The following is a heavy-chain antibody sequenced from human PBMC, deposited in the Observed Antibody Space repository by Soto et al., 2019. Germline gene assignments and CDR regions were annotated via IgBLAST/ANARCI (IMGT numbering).Heavy chain of an antibody. J-gene: IGHJ6*01. CDR3: AKGPISPYGMDV. Sequence: EEQLLESGGDLVQPGGSLSLSCAASGFTFSTYAMSWVRQAPGKGLEWVSTIYSSGDRIYYADSVKGRFTISRDNSKNTLYLQMNSLGAEDTAVYYCAKGPISPYGMDVWGQGTTVTVSS. CDR1: GFTFSTYA. CDR2: IYSSGDRI. V-gene: IGHV3-23*01. D-gene: IGHD3-3*01.